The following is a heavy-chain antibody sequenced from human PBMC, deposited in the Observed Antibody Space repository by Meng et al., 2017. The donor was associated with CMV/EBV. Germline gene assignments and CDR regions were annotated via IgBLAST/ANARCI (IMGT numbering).Heavy chain of an antibody. CDR3: ARDFQPKYYYYGMDV. CDR2: IIPIFGTA. J-gene: IGHJ6*02. Sequence: SVHVSRKASGGTFSSYVLSWLRQAPGQGLEWMGGIIPIFGTANYAQKFQGRVTITTDESTSTAYMELSSVRAEDTAVYYCARDFQPKYYYYGMDVWGQGTTVTVSS. D-gene: IGHD1-14*01. V-gene: IGHV1-69*05. CDR1: GGTFSSYV.